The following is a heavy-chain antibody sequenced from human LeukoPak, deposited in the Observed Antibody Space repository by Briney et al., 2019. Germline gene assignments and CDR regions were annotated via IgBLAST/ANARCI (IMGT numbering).Heavy chain of an antibody. CDR2: VRYDGGDK. CDR3: AKDLMRDRWFGES. D-gene: IGHD3-10*01. V-gene: IGHV3-30*02. Sequence: GGSLRLSCAASEFSVGSNYMTWVRQAPGKGLEWVAFVRYDGGDKFYADSVKGRFTISRDNFKNTLYLQMNSLTPEDTAVYYCAKDLMRDRWFGESWGQGTLVTVSS. J-gene: IGHJ5*02. CDR1: EFSVGSNY.